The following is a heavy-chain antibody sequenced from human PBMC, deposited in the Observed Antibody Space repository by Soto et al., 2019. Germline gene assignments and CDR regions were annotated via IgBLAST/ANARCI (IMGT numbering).Heavy chain of an antibody. CDR3: AKDGDILSGYPEYSQH. Sequence: GGSLRLSCAASGFTFSSYDMIWVRQAPGQGLEWVSGIRGSGGGTYYADSVKGRFTISRDNSKNTLYSQMNSLRAEDTAVYYCAKDGDILSGYPEYSQHWGQGTLVTVSS. V-gene: IGHV3-23*01. D-gene: IGHD3-9*01. J-gene: IGHJ1*01. CDR1: GFTFSSYD. CDR2: IRGSGGGT.